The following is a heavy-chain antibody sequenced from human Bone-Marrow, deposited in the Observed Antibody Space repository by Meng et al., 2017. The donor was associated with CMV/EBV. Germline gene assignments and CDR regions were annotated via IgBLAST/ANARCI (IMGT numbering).Heavy chain of an antibody. CDR2: INHSGST. CDR3: ARGGGYSSGWSF. D-gene: IGHD6-19*01. V-gene: IGHV4-34*01. CDR1: GGSFSGYY. Sequence: SETLSLTCAVYGGSFSGYYWSWIRQPPGKGLEWIGEINHSGSTNYNPSLKSRVTIPVDTSKNQFSLKLSSVTAADTAVYYCARGGGYSSGWSFWGQGTLVTVSS. J-gene: IGHJ4*02.